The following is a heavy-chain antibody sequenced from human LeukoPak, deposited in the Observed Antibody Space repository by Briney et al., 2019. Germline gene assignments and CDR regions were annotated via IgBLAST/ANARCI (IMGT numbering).Heavy chain of an antibody. V-gene: IGHV6-1*01. D-gene: IGHD1-14*01. CDR1: GDSASSSSAA. J-gene: IGHJ5*02. CDR2: TYYRSKWYN. Sequence: SQTLSLTCAISGDSASSSSAAWNWIRQSPSRGLEWLGRTYYRSKWYNDYAESLKSRITINPDTSKNQFSLQLNSVTPEDTATYYCARDRPELNWFDPWGQGILVTVSS. CDR3: ARDRPELNWFDP.